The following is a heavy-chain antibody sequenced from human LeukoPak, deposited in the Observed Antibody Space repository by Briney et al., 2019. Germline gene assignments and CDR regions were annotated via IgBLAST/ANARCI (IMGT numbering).Heavy chain of an antibody. CDR2: IYYSGNT. CDR1: GGSISSYY. J-gene: IGHJ4*02. V-gene: IGHV4-59*01. D-gene: IGHD3-3*01. CDR3: ARGSPAIFGVVIMNFGVDY. Sequence: SETLSLTCSVSGGSISSYYWSWVRQPPGKGLEWIGYIYYSGNTNYNPSLKSRVTISVDTSKNQFSLKLRSVTAADTAVYYCARGSPAIFGVVIMNFGVDYWGQGALVTVSS.